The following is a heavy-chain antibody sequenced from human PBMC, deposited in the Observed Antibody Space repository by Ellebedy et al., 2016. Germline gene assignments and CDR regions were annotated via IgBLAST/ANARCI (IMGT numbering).Heavy chain of an antibody. D-gene: IGHD3-3*01. Sequence: GGSLRLSXAASGFIFSTYAMTWVRQAPGKGLEWVATIVFSGTATYYSDSVKGRFIISRDNAKNSLFLQMNSLRVEDTAVYYCARDGSEWSRDYWGQGTLVTVSS. CDR2: IVFSGTAT. J-gene: IGHJ4*02. CDR1: GFIFSTYA. CDR3: ARDGSEWSRDY. V-gene: IGHV3-21*01.